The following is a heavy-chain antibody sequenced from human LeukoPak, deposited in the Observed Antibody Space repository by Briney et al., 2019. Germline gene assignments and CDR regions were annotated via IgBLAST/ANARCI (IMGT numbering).Heavy chain of an antibody. D-gene: IGHD6-13*01. Sequence: GGSLRLSCAASGFTFSSYAMSWVRQAPGKGLEWASVISGSGGNTYYADSVKGRFTISRDNSKNTIYLQMNSLRAEDTALYYCAKAAAAPGFDFWGQGTLVTVSS. CDR2: ISGSGGNT. CDR1: GFTFSSYA. J-gene: IGHJ4*02. V-gene: IGHV3-23*01. CDR3: AKAAAAPGFDF.